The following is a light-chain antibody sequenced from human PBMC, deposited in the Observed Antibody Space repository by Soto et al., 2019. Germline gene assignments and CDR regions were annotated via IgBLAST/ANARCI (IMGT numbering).Light chain of an antibody. CDR1: ESVSSTS. J-gene: IGKJ2*01. V-gene: IGKV3-11*01. CDR3: HQRSRWPRT. CDR2: DVS. Sequence: EIVLTQSPATLSLSPGERATLYCRASESVSSTSLPWLQHRPGQAPRLLLYDVSTRAPGIPARFSGSVSGTDFTLTISILEPEDFAVYYCHQRSRWPRTFVQGTKLDMK.